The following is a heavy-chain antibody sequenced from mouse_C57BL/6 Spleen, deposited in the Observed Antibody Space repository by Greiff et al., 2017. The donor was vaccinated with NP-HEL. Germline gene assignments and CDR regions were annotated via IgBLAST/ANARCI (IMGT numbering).Heavy chain of an antibody. CDR1: GYTFTSYW. CDR3: ARSSDYYAMDY. V-gene: IGHV1-64*01. Sequence: VQLQQSGAELVKPGASVKLSCKASGYTFTSYWMHWVKQRPGQGLEWIGMIHPNSGSTNYNEKFKSKATLTVDKSSSTAYMQLSSLTSEDSEVYYCARSSDYYAMDYWGQGTSVTVSS. CDR2: IHPNSGST. J-gene: IGHJ4*01.